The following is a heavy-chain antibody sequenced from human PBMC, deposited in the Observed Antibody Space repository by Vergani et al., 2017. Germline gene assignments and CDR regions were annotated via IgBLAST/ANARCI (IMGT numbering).Heavy chain of an antibody. V-gene: IGHV3-7*01. CDR3: ASYRRTWYMLLYYYNMDV. CDR2: INQDGSDR. Sequence: EVQLVESGGGLVQPGGSLRLACAASEFNSSKYWMSWVRQAPGKGLEWVSKINQDGSDRYYADSVKGRFTISRDNAKNSLFLQMNSLRAEDTAVYYCASYRRTWYMLLYYYNMDVGRGGTTITVSS. D-gene: IGHD6-13*01. J-gene: IGHJ6*03. CDR1: EFNSSKYW.